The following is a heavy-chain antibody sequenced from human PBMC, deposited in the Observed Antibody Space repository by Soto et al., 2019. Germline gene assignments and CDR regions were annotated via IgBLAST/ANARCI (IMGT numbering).Heavy chain of an antibody. CDR3: AKDSGAARPVGMDV. D-gene: IGHD6-6*01. V-gene: IGHV3-30*18. J-gene: IGHJ6*02. CDR1: GFTFSSYG. CDR2: ISYDGSNK. Sequence: QSGGSLRLSCAASGFTFSSYGMHWVRQAPGKGLEWVAVISYDGSNKYYADSVKGRFTISRDNSKNTLYLQMNSLRAEDTAVYYCAKDSGAARPVGMDVWGQGTTVTVSS.